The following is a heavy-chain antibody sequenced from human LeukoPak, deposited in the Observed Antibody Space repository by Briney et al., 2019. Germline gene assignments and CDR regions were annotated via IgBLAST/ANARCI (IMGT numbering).Heavy chain of an antibody. D-gene: IGHD3-9*01. Sequence: SETLSLTCTVSGGSINNYYWSWIRQPAGKGLEWIGRIYTSGSTNYNPSLKSRVTISADQPKSQFSLKLSSVTAADTAVYYCARARIDWLLVFDYWGQGTLVTVSS. V-gene: IGHV4-4*07. CDR2: IYTSGST. CDR1: GGSINNYY. CDR3: ARARIDWLLVFDY. J-gene: IGHJ4*02.